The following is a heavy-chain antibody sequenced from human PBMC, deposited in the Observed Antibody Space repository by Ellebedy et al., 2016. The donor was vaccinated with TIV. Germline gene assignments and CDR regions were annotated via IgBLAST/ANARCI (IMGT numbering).Heavy chain of an antibody. CDR1: GFTFTTHE. CDR2: ISGSGFST. Sequence: GESLKISCVASGFTFTTHELTWVRQAPGKGLELVSTISGSGFSTYYADSVKGRFTISRDNSKNTLYLQINSLRVEDTALYYCAKGSSCDSWGQGTLVTVSS. CDR3: AKGSSCDS. V-gene: IGHV3-23*01. J-gene: IGHJ4*02. D-gene: IGHD2-2*01.